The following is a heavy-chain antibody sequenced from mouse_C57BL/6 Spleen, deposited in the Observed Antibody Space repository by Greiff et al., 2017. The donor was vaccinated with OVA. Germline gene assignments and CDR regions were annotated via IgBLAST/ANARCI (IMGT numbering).Heavy chain of an antibody. V-gene: IGHV5-4*01. CDR1: GFTFSSYA. D-gene: IGHD2-5*01. CDR3: ARAYYSNYAFAY. Sequence: EVQLVESGGGLVKPGGSLKLSCAASGFTFSSYAMSWVRQTPEKRLEWVATISDGGSYTYYPDNVKGRFTISRDNAKNNLYLQMSHLKSEDTAMYYCARAYYSNYAFAYWGQGTLVTVSA. CDR2: ISDGGSYT. J-gene: IGHJ3*01.